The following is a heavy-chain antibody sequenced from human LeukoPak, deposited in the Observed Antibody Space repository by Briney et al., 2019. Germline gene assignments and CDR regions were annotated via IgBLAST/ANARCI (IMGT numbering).Heavy chain of an antibody. V-gene: IGHV1-18*01. CDR2: ISAYTGNT. CDR1: GYTFTSYG. Sequence: ASVKVSCKASGYTFTSYGISWMRQAPGQGLEWMGWISAYTGNTNYAQKLQGRVTMTSDTSTSTAYMELRSLTSDDTAVYYCARSGRFGVNWFDPWGQGTLVTVSS. CDR3: ARSGRFGVNWFDP. D-gene: IGHD3-10*01. J-gene: IGHJ5*02.